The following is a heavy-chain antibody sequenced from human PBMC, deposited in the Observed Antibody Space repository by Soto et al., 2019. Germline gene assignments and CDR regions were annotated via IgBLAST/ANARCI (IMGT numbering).Heavy chain of an antibody. J-gene: IGHJ4*02. Sequence: SETLSLTCTVSGGSISSSSYYWGWIRQPPGKGLEWIGSIYYSGSTYYNPSLKSRVTISVDTSKNQFSLKLSSVTAADTAVYYCARHYYDTFGYWGQGTLVTVSS. V-gene: IGHV4-39*01. CDR1: GGSISSSSYY. CDR3: ARHYYDTFGY. D-gene: IGHD3-22*01. CDR2: IYYSGST.